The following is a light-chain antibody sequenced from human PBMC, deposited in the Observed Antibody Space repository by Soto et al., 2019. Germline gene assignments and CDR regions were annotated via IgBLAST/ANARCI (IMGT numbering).Light chain of an antibody. Sequence: QSALTQPASVSGSPGQSITISCTGTSSDVGGYNYVSWYQQHPGKAPKPMIYEVSNRPSGVSNRFSGSKSGNTASLTISGLQAEDEADYYCSSYTSSTTYVFGTGTKLTV. V-gene: IGLV2-14*01. CDR2: EVS. CDR1: SSDVGGYNY. J-gene: IGLJ1*01. CDR3: SSYTSSTTYV.